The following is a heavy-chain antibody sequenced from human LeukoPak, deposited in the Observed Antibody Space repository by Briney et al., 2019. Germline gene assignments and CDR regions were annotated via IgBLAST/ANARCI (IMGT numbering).Heavy chain of an antibody. CDR3: ARFITMVRGVIRVFDY. CDR2: INPNSGGT. V-gene: IGHV1-2*02. J-gene: IGHJ4*02. Sequence: ASMKVSCKASGYTFTSYGISWVRQAPGQGLEWMGWINPNSGGTNYAQKFQGRVTMTRDTSISTAYMELSRLRSDDTAVYYCARFITMVRGVIRVFDYWGQGTLVTVSS. D-gene: IGHD3-10*01. CDR1: GYTFTSYG.